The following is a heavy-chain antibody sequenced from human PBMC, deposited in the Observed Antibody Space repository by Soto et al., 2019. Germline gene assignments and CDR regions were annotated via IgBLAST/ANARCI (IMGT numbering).Heavy chain of an antibody. CDR2: LSDGGGST. V-gene: IGHV3-23*01. CDR3: AREGNTSPYNWFDP. D-gene: IGHD2-2*01. Sequence: PVGSLKLSCAASGFTFSNYAMSWVRQAPGKGLEWVSGLSDGGGSTFYADSVKGRFTISRDNAKNTLYLQMSSLRAEDTAVYYCAREGNTSPYNWFDPWGQGALVTVSS. CDR1: GFTFSNYA. J-gene: IGHJ5*02.